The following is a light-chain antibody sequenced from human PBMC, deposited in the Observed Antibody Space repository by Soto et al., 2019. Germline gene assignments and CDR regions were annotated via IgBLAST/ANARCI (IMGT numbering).Light chain of an antibody. J-gene: IGLJ2*01. V-gene: IGLV7-46*01. Sequence: QAVVTQEPSLTVSPGGTVTLTCGSSTGTLTSGHFPYWFQQKPGQAPRALIFDTSNKHSWTPARFSGSLLGGKAALTLSGAQPKDEAHYYCLLYYSGARVFGGGTQLTVL. CDR1: TGTLTSGHF. CDR2: DTS. CDR3: LLYYSGARV.